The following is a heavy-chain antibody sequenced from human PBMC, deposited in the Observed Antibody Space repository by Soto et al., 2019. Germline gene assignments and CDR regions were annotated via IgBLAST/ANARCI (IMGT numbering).Heavy chain of an antibody. J-gene: IGHJ6*03. CDR2: ISSSSSYI. CDR1: GFTFSSYS. CDR3: AREFRLAATTYYYYYMDV. V-gene: IGHV3-21*01. D-gene: IGHD6-19*01. Sequence: EVQLVESGGGLVKPGGSLRLSCAASGFTFSSYSMNWVRQAPGKGLEWVSSISSSSSYIYYADSVKGRFTISRDNAKNSLYLQMNILRAEDTAVYYCAREFRLAATTYYYYYMDVWGKGTTVTVSS.